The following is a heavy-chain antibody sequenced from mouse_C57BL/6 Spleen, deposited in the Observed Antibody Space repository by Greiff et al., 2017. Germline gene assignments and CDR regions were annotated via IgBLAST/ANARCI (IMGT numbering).Heavy chain of an antibody. D-gene: IGHD2-2*01. CDR2: IDPNSGGT. CDR1: GYTFTSYW. J-gene: IGHJ2*01. Sequence: QVHVKQPGAELVKPGASVKLSCKASGYTFTSYWMHWVKQRPGRGLEWIGRIDPNSGGTTYNEKFKSKATLTVDKPSSTAYMQLSSLTSEDSAVLYCARVDTGYGFFDYWGQGTTLTVSS. V-gene: IGHV1-72*01. CDR3: ARVDTGYGFFDY.